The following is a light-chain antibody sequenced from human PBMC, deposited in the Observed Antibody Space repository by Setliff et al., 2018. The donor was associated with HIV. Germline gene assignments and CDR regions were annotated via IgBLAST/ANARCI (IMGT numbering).Light chain of an antibody. CDR3: CSYAGSDTWI. J-gene: IGLJ2*01. CDR1: SSDVGGYMS. V-gene: IGLV2-23*02. Sequence: LTQPASVSGSPGQSITISCTGSSSDVGGYMSVSWYQQYPGEVPKLMIYDVTKRPSGISNRFSGSKSGSTASLTISGLQAEDEADYYCCSYAGSDTWIFGGGTKVTVL. CDR2: DVT.